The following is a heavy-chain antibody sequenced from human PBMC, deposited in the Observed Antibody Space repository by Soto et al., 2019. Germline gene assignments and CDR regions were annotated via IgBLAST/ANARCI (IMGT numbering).Heavy chain of an antibody. V-gene: IGHV3-33*01. CDR1: GFTFSSYG. Sequence: QVQLVESGGGVVQPGRSLRLSCAASGFTFSSYGMHWVRQAPGKGLEWVAVIWYDARNKYYADSVKGRFTISRDNSKNTLYLQMTSLRSEDTAVYYCARDCAGYSSGWYQRGVFDYWGQGTLVTVSS. CDR2: IWYDARNK. D-gene: IGHD6-19*01. CDR3: ARDCAGYSSGWYQRGVFDY. J-gene: IGHJ4*02.